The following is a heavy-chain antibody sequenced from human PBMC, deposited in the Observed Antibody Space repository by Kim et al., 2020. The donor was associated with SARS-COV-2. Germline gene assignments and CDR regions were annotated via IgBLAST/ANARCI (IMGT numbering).Heavy chain of an antibody. J-gene: IGHJ5*02. V-gene: IGHV1-69*04. D-gene: IGHD2-21*02. CDR3: ARDMVDCGGDCYLDWFDP. Sequence: QGRVTITEDKSTSTAYMELSSLRSEDTAVYYCARDMVDCGGDCYLDWFDPWGQGTLVTVSS.